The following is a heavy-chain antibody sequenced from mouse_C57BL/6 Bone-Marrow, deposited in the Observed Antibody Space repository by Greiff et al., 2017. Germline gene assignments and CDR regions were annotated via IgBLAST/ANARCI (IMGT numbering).Heavy chain of an antibody. V-gene: IGHV1-69*01. CDR3: ARSGTTVVGDWYCDV. D-gene: IGHD1-1*01. CDR2: IDPSDSYT. Sequence: QVQLQQPGAELVMPGASVKLSCKASGYTFTSYWMHWVKQRPGQGLEWIGEIDPSDSYTNYNQKFKGKSTLTVDKSSSTAYMQLSSLTSEDSAVYYCARSGTTVVGDWYCDVWGTGTTVTVSS. J-gene: IGHJ1*03. CDR1: GYTFTSYW.